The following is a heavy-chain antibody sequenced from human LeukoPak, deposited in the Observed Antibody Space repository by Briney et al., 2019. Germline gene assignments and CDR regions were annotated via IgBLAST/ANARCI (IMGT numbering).Heavy chain of an antibody. V-gene: IGHV1-8*02. J-gene: IGHJ4*02. CDR2: MNPNSGNK. Sequence: ASVKVSCKASGYTFTGYYMHWVRQAPGLGLEWMGWMNPNSGNKDYAQKYRGRIIMTRNTSISTAFLELSSLRSEDTAIYYCARGGKLGAHDIWGQGSLVTVSS. D-gene: IGHD1-26*01. CDR1: GYTFTGYY. CDR3: ARGGKLGAHDI.